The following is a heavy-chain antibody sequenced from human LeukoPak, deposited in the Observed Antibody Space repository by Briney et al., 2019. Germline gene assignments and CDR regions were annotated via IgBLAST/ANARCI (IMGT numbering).Heavy chain of an antibody. D-gene: IGHD3-22*01. CDR3: ARAPGGYYSHFDY. V-gene: IGHV4-59*01. CDR2: IYYSGST. Sequence: SETLSLTCTVSGGSISSYYWSWIRQPPGKGLEWIGYIYYSGSTNYNPSLKSRVTISVDTSKNQFSLKLSSVTAADTAVYYCARAPGGYYSHFDYWGQGTLVTVSS. J-gene: IGHJ4*02. CDR1: GGSISSYY.